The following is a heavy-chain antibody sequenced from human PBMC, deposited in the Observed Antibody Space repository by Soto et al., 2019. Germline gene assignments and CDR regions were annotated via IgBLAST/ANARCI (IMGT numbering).Heavy chain of an antibody. J-gene: IGHJ4*02. Sequence: ASVKVSCKASGGTFSSYAISWVRQAPGQGLEWMGGIIPIFGTANYAQKFQGRVTITADESTSTACMELSSLRAEDTAVYYCASAPRQYCSGGSCYGIIPYYFDYWGQGTLVTVSS. CDR3: ASAPRQYCSGGSCYGIIPYYFDY. CDR2: IIPIFGTA. V-gene: IGHV1-69*13. CDR1: GGTFSSYA. D-gene: IGHD2-15*01.